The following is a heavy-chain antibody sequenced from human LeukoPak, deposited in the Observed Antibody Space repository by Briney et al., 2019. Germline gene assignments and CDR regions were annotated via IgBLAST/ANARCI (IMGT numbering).Heavy chain of an antibody. V-gene: IGHV3-21*05. J-gene: IGHJ5*02. Sequence: PGGSLRLSCAASGFTFSNAWMSWVRQAPGKGLEWVSYISSGNSNIYYADSVKGRFTISRDNAKNSLYLQMNSLRAEDTAVYYCARDIGYPSGGLLGLFDPWGQGTLVTVSS. CDR1: GFTFSNAW. D-gene: IGHD3-10*01. CDR3: ARDIGYPSGGLLGLFDP. CDR2: ISSGNSNI.